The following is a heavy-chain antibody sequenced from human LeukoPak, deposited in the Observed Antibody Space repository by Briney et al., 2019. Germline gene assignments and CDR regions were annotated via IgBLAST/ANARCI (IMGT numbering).Heavy chain of an antibody. J-gene: IGHJ4*02. Sequence: GGSLRLSCAASGFTFSSYAMSWVRQAPGQGLEWVSAISGSGGSTYYADSVKGRFTISRDNSKNTLYLQMNSLRAEDTAVYYCAKRQCSGGSCYSDYWGQGTLVTVSS. CDR3: AKRQCSGGSCYSDY. CDR2: ISGSGGST. V-gene: IGHV3-23*01. CDR1: GFTFSSYA. D-gene: IGHD2-15*01.